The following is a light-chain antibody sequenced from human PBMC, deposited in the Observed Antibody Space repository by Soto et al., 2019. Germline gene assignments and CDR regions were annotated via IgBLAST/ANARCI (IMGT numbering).Light chain of an antibody. CDR1: SSDVGSYNL. CDR3: CSYAGGTSVV. V-gene: IGLV2-23*01. Sequence: QSALTQPASVSGSPGQSITISCTGTSSDVGSYNLVSWYQQHPGQAPKLMIYEDIQRPSGVSNRFSGSKSGNTASLTISALQTEDEADYYCCSYAGGTSVVFGGGTKLTVL. J-gene: IGLJ2*01. CDR2: EDI.